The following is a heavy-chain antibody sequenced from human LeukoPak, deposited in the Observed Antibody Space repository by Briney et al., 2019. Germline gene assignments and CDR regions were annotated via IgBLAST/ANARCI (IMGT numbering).Heavy chain of an antibody. Sequence: GGSLRLSCAASGFTVSCNYMSWVRQAPGKGLEWVSVIYSGGSTYYADSVKGRFTISRDNSKNTLYLQMNSLRAEDTAVYYCARDGRERQDAFDIWGQGTMVTVSS. J-gene: IGHJ3*02. CDR1: GFTVSCNY. CDR3: ARDGRERQDAFDI. CDR2: IYSGGST. D-gene: IGHD3-10*02. V-gene: IGHV3-66*02.